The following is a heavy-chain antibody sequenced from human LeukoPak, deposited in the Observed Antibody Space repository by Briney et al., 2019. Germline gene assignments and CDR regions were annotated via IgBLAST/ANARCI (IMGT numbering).Heavy chain of an antibody. CDR1: GYTFTSYG. Sequence: ASVKVSCKASGYTFTSYGISWVRQAPGQGLEWMGRINPNSGGTNYAQKFQGRVTMTRDTSISTAYMELSRLRSDDTAVYYCARDPITMVRGVIKRNWFDPWGQGTLVTVSS. V-gene: IGHV1-2*06. CDR3: ARDPITMVRGVIKRNWFDP. CDR2: INPNSGGT. D-gene: IGHD3-10*01. J-gene: IGHJ5*02.